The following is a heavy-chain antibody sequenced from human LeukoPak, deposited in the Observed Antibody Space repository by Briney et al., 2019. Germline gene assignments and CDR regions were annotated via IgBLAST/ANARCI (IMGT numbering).Heavy chain of an antibody. D-gene: IGHD2-8*01. CDR3: ALASNSNWFDF. CDR2: IDYSGSS. J-gene: IGHJ5*01. CDR1: GDSISSFY. Sequence: SETLSLTCSVSGDSISSFYWNWIRQPPGKRLEWIGNIDYSGSSNYNPSLESRVTISIDTSRKQFFLKLDSVTAADTAVYYCALASNSNWFDFWGQGTLVTVSS. V-gene: IGHV4-59*08.